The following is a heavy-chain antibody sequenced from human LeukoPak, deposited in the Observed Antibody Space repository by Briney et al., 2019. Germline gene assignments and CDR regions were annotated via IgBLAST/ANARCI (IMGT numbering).Heavy chain of an antibody. Sequence: SETLSLTCTVSGGSISSYYWSWIRQPPGKGLEWIGYIYYSGSTNYNPSLKSRVTISVDTSKNQFSLKLSSVTAADTAVYYCARLSSGWYPFDYWGQGTLVTVSS. D-gene: IGHD6-19*01. CDR3: ARLSSGWYPFDY. V-gene: IGHV4-59*01. J-gene: IGHJ4*02. CDR1: GGSISSYY. CDR2: IYYSGST.